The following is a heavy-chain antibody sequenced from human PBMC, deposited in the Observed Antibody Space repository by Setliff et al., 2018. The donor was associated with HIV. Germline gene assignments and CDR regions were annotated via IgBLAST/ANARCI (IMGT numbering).Heavy chain of an antibody. D-gene: IGHD1-1*01. J-gene: IGHJ4*02. CDR2: INPSGGEP. CDR3: STGPSRVSDGIADF. CDR1: GGSFNTYA. Sequence: GASVKVSCKSSGGSFNTYAINWVRQAPGQGLEWMGMINPSGGEPSYAQRFQGRVTMTRDTSTSTVFMDLNSLEIEDTAVYFCSTGPSRVSDGIADFWGPGTLVTVSS. V-gene: IGHV1-46*02.